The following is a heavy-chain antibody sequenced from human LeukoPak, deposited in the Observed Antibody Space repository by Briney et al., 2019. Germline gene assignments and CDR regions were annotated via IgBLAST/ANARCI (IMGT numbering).Heavy chain of an antibody. J-gene: IGHJ2*01. CDR1: GFTFSSYA. CDR2: ISGNGGGT. V-gene: IGHV3-23*01. D-gene: IGHD7-27*01. CDR3: AKGPNWGDHWYFDR. Sequence: GGSLRLSCAASGFTFSSYAMGWVRQAPGEGLEWVSAISGNGGGTYYADSVKGRFTISRDNSKNTLYLQMNSLRTEDTAVYYCAKGPNWGDHWYFDRWGRGTLVTVSS.